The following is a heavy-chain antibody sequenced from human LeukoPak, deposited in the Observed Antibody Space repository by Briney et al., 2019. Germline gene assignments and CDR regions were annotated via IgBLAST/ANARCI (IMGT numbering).Heavy chain of an antibody. CDR2: MNPNSGNT. J-gene: IGHJ4*02. Sequence: ASVKVSCKASGYTFTSYDIKWVRQATGQGLEWVGWMNPNSGNTGYAQRFQGRVTMTRNTSISTAYMELSSLRSEDTAVYYCARLGVYYDSSGYYYDYWGQGTLVTVSS. V-gene: IGHV1-8*01. CDR3: ARLGVYYDSSGYYYDY. D-gene: IGHD3-22*01. CDR1: GYTFTSYD.